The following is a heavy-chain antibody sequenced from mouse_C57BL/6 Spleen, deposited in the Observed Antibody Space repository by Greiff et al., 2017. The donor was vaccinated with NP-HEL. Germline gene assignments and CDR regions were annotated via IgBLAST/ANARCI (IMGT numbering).Heavy chain of an antibody. CDR2: INPNNGGT. CDR1: GYTFTDYN. D-gene: IGHD1-1*01. V-gene: IGHV1-18*01. Sequence: EVQLQQSGPELVKPGASVKIPCKASGYTFTDYNMDWVKQSHGKSLEWIGDINPNNGGTIYNQKFKGKATLTVDKSSSTAYMELRSLTSEDTAVYYCARSNYYYGSSYAVFFDYWGQGTTLTVSS. CDR3: ARSNYYYGSSYAVFFDY. J-gene: IGHJ2*01.